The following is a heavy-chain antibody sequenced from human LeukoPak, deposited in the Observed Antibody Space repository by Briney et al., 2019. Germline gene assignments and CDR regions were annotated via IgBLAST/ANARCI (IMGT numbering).Heavy chain of an antibody. CDR2: IRSKAYGGTT. CDR3: TRDAKYYYDSSGYYH. J-gene: IGHJ5*02. Sequence: GGSLRLSCTASGFTFGDYAMSWFRQARGKGLEWVGFIRSKAYGGTTEYAASVKGRFTISRDDSKSIAYLQMNSLKTEDTAVYYCTRDAKYYYDSSGYYHWGQGTLVTVSS. D-gene: IGHD3-22*01. V-gene: IGHV3-49*03. CDR1: GFTFGDYA.